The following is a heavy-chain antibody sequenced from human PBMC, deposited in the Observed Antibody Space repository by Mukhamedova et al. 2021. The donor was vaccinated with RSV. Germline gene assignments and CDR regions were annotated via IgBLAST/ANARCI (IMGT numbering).Heavy chain of an antibody. J-gene: IGHJ6*02. CDR3: ARQPGYCTSSSCYYYYHMDV. Sequence: GLEWIGNINYSGSTHYSPSLESRVTIAVDMSKNQFSLKLSSVTVADTGVYYCARQPGYCTSSSCYYYYHMDVWGQGTTVTVSS. CDR2: INYSGST. D-gene: IGHD2-2*01. V-gene: IGHV4-39*01.